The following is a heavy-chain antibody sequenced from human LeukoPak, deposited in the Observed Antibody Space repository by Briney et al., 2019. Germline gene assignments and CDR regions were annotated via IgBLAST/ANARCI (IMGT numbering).Heavy chain of an antibody. Sequence: GGSLRLSCAASGFTFSSYAMSWVRQAPGKGLEWVSDISGGGGSTYYADSVKGRFTISRDNSKNTLYLQMNSLRAEDTAVYYCAKGRLKPYYYDSSGYYDSLYYYYGMDVWGQGTTVTVSS. J-gene: IGHJ6*02. D-gene: IGHD3-22*01. V-gene: IGHV3-23*01. CDR3: AKGRLKPYYYDSSGYYDSLYYYYGMDV. CDR2: ISGGGGST. CDR1: GFTFSSYA.